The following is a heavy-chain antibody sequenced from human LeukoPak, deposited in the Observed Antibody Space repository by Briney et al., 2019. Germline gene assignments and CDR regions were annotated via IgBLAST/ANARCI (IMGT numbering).Heavy chain of an antibody. CDR1: GFTFSSYW. J-gene: IGHJ1*01. Sequence: GGSLRLSCAASGFTFSSYWMHWVRQAPGKGLVWVSRINSDGSSTSYADSVKGRFTISRDNAKNTLYLQMNSLKTEDTAVYYCTTANPVGSSWPEEYFRHWGQGTLVTVSS. CDR3: TTANPVGSSWPEEYFRH. CDR2: INSDGSST. D-gene: IGHD6-13*01. V-gene: IGHV3-74*01.